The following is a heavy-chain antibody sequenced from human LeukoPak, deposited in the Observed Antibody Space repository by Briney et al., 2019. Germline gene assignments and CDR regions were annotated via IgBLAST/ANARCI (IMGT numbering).Heavy chain of an antibody. Sequence: ASVKVSCKASGYTFTSYYMHWVRQAPGQGLEWMGWINPNSGGTNYAQKFQGRVTMTRDTSISTAYMELSRLRSDDTAVYYCARHTTIFGVAIIDIWGQGTMVTVSS. D-gene: IGHD3-3*01. CDR1: GYTFTSYY. CDR2: INPNSGGT. CDR3: ARHTTIFGVAIIDI. V-gene: IGHV1-2*02. J-gene: IGHJ3*02.